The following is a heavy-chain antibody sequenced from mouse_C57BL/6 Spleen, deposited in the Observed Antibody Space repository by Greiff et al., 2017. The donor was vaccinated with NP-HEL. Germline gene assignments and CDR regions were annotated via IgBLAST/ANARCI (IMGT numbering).Heavy chain of an antibody. D-gene: IGHD2-4*01. V-gene: IGHV1-62-2*01. CDR2: FYPGSGSI. CDR3: ARHVEEGEGDYDGDTMDY. Sequence: QVQLQQSGAELVKPGASVKLSCKASGYTFTEYTIHWVKQRSGQGLEWIGWFYPGSGSIKYNEKFKDKATLTADNSSSPVYMEISRLTSEDSAVYFCARHVEEGEGDYDGDTMDYWGQGTSVTVSS. CDR1: GYTFTEYT. J-gene: IGHJ4*01.